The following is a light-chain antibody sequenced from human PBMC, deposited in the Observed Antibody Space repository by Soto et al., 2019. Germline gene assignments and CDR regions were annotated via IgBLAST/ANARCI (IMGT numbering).Light chain of an antibody. CDR1: QGISSY. Sequence: DIQLTQSPSFLSASVGDRVTITCRASQGISSYLAWYQQKPGKAPKLLIYAVSTLQRGVTSRLSGSGSGTEFALTISSLQPEDFATYYCQQLNTYPLTFGGGTKVEIK. CDR3: QQLNTYPLT. V-gene: IGKV1-9*01. J-gene: IGKJ4*01. CDR2: AVS.